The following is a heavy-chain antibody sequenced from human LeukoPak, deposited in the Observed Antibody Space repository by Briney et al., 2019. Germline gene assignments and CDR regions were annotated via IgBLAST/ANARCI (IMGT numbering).Heavy chain of an antibody. CDR1: GYTFTGYY. CDR3: ARYVSGSLGAFDI. Sequence: EASVTVSCKASGYTFTGYYMHWVRQAPGQGLEWMGWINPNSGGTNYAQKFQGRVTMTRDTSISTAYMELSRLRSDDTAVYYCARYVSGSLGAFDIWGQGTMVTVSS. CDR2: INPNSGGT. V-gene: IGHV1-2*02. D-gene: IGHD3-10*01. J-gene: IGHJ3*02.